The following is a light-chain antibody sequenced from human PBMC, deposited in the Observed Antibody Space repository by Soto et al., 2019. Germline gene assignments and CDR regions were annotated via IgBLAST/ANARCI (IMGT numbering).Light chain of an antibody. Sequence: QSALTQPRSVSGSPGQSVTVSCTGTSRDVGGYKYVSWYQQHPGKTPKLMIYDVSERPSGVPDRFSGSKSGNTASLTISGLQAEDEADYYCCPYAGSYNFVFGSGNKVTVL. CDR1: SRDVGGYKY. CDR3: CPYAGSYNFV. CDR2: DVS. J-gene: IGLJ1*01. V-gene: IGLV2-11*01.